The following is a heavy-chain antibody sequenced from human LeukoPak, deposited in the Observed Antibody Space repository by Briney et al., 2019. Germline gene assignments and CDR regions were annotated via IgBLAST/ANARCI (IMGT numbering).Heavy chain of an antibody. CDR3: ARLPAHYCSSTSCDDSWFDP. J-gene: IGHJ5*02. CDR1: GGSINSYY. D-gene: IGHD2-2*01. Sequence: PSETLSLTCTVSGGSINSYYWNWIRQTPGKGLEWIGYISHSGSTSYNPSLTSRVTISIDTSKSQFSLKLRSVTAADTAVYYCARLPAHYCSSTSCDDSWFDPWGQGTLVTVSS. V-gene: IGHV4-59*08. CDR2: ISHSGST.